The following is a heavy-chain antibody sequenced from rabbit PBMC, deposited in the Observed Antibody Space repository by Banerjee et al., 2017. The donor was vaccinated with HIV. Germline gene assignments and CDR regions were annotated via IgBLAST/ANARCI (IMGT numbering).Heavy chain of an antibody. CDR1: GFTLSSYW. CDR3: ARSYAGYAGDAYGPYTRLDL. Sequence: QEQLEESGGDLVKPEGSLTLTCTASGFTLSSYWMCWVRQAPGKGLEWIACIYTGDGRTWYASWAKGRFTISKTSSTTVTLQMTSLTAADTATYFCARSYAGYAGDAYGPYTRLDLWGPGTLVTVS. CDR2: IYTGDGRT. J-gene: IGHJ3*01. V-gene: IGHV1S45*01. D-gene: IGHD6-1*01.